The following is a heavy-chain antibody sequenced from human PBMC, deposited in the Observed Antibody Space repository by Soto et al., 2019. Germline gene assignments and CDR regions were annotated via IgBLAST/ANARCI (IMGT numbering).Heavy chain of an antibody. V-gene: IGHV1-8*01. J-gene: IGHJ5*02. CDR3: ARGSNHCSGGSCYSDWFDP. Sequence: QVQLVQSGAEVKKPGASVRVSCKASGYTFTSSDVYWVRQATGQGLELMGWMNPNTGNTGYAQKSQGRVTMTRNTSISTAYMELSSLRSEDTAVYYCARGSNHCSGGSCYSDWFDPWGQGTPVTVSS. CDR1: GYTFTSSD. D-gene: IGHD2-15*01. CDR2: MNPNTGNT.